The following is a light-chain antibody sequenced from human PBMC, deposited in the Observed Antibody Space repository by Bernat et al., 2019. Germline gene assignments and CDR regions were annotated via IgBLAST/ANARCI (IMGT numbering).Light chain of an antibody. J-gene: IGKJ1*01. Sequence: AIQMTQSPSSLSASVGDRVTITCRASQGIGNELGWYQQKPGEAPKVLIYAASTLQSGVPSRFSGSGSGTDFTLTISSLQPEDFATYYCLQDHAYPWTFGQGTKVEIK. CDR1: QGIGNE. CDR2: AAS. CDR3: LQDHAYPWT. V-gene: IGKV1-6*01.